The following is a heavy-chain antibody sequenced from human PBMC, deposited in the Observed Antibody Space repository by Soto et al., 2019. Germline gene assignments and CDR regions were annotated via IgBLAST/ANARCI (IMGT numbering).Heavy chain of an antibody. J-gene: IGHJ6*02. V-gene: IGHV3-30*18. Sequence: PGGSLRLSCAASGFTFSSYGMHWVRQAPGKGLEWVAVISYDGSNKYYADSVKGRFTISRDNSKNTLYLQMNSLRAEDTAVYYCAKDLRSDYYYYYGMDVWGQGTMVTVSS. CDR2: ISYDGSNK. CDR3: AKDLRSDYYYYYGMDV. CDR1: GFTFSSYG.